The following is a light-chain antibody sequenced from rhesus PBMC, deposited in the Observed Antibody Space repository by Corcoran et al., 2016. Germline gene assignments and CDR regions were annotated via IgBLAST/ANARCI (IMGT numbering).Light chain of an antibody. CDR2: EAS. J-gene: IGKJ1*01. Sequence: DIQMTQSPSSLSASVGDRVTITCRASQGITNDLAWYQQKPGETPKLLFYEASSLQSGIPSRFSGSGSGTDFTLTISSLQPEDFATYYCQHYYSTPWTFGQGTKVEIK. CDR1: QGITND. CDR3: QHYYSTPWT. V-gene: IGKV1-25*01.